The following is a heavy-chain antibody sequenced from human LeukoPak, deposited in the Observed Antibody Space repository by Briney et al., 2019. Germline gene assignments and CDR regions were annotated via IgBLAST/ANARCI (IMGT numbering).Heavy chain of an antibody. Sequence: PGRSLRLSCAASGFTFSSYAMSWVRQAPGKGLEWVSAISGSGGSTYYADSVKGRFTISRDNSKNTLYLQMNSLRAEDTAVYYCAKDNSGSGTTYWYFDLWGRGTLVTVSS. D-gene: IGHD1-26*01. V-gene: IGHV3-23*01. CDR1: GFTFSSYA. CDR2: ISGSGGST. J-gene: IGHJ2*01. CDR3: AKDNSGSGTTYWYFDL.